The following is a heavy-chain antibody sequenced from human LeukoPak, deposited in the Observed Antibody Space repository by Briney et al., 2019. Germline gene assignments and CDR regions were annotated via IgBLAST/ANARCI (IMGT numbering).Heavy chain of an antibody. CDR1: GYTFTSYY. D-gene: IGHD3-10*01. V-gene: IGHV1-46*01. CDR2: INPSGGST. CDR3: ARDGPMTYGSGKRGKIDY. J-gene: IGHJ4*02. Sequence: ASVKVSCKASGYTFTSYYMHWVRQAPGQGLEWMGIINPSGGSTSYAQKFQGRVTMTRDTSTSTVYMELSSLRSEDTAGYYCARDGPMTYGSGKRGKIDYWGQGTLVTVSS.